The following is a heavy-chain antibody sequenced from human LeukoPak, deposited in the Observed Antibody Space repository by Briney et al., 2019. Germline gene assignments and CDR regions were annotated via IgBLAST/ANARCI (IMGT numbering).Heavy chain of an antibody. V-gene: IGHV4-34*01. Sequence: SETLSLTCAVYGGSFSGYYWSWIRQPPGKGLEWIGEINHSGSTNYNPSLKSRVTISVDKSKNQFSLKLSSVTAADTAVYYCASLGYYDILTGSSTYAFDIWGQGTMVTVSS. CDR1: GGSFSGYY. D-gene: IGHD3-9*01. CDR2: INHSGST. CDR3: ASLGYYDILTGSSTYAFDI. J-gene: IGHJ3*02.